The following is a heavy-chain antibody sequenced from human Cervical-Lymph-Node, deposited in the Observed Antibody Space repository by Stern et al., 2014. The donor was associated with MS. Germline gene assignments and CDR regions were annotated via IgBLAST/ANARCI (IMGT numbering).Heavy chain of an antibody. CDR3: ATMSGSFHQEYYFDY. J-gene: IGHJ4*02. Sequence: VQLVQSGAEVKKPGASVKVSCKVSGYTLTELSIHWVRQAPGKGLEWMGGFGPEDGKTIYAQKFRGRVTMTEDTSTDTAYMKLTSLRSEDTAVYYCATMSGSFHQEYYFDYWGQGTLVTVSS. D-gene: IGHD1-26*01. CDR2: FGPEDGKT. V-gene: IGHV1-24*01. CDR1: GYTLTELS.